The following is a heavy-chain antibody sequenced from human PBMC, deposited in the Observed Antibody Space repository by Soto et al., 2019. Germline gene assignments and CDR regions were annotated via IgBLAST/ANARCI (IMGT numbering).Heavy chain of an antibody. Sequence: ASVKVSCKASGYTFTSYDISWVRQAPGQGLEWMGWISAYNGNTNYAQKLQGRVTMTTDTSTSTAYMELRSLRSDDTAVYYCARDLWCSGGSCPVRQYYGMDVWGQGTTVTVSS. V-gene: IGHV1-18*01. D-gene: IGHD2-15*01. CDR2: ISAYNGNT. CDR1: GYTFTSYD. J-gene: IGHJ6*02. CDR3: ARDLWCSGGSCPVRQYYGMDV.